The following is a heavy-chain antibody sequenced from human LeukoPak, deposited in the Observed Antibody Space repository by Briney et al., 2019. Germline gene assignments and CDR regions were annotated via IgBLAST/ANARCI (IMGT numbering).Heavy chain of an antibody. Sequence: PGGSLRLSCAASGFTFSSSAMSWVRQAPGKGLEWVSTIGASGGYTYYADSVKGRFTISRDNSKNTLYLQMNSLRAEDTAIYFCAKGYFDTSGNSLFDYWGQGTLVTVSS. CDR2: IGASGGYT. CDR3: AKGYFDTSGNSLFDY. D-gene: IGHD3-22*01. J-gene: IGHJ4*02. V-gene: IGHV3-23*01. CDR1: GFTFSSSA.